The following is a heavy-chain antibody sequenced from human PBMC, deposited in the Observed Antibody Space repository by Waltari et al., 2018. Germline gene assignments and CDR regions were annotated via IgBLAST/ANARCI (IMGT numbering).Heavy chain of an antibody. Sequence: EVQLVESGGGLVQPGGSLRLSGASSGFIFSRYWMSWVRQTPGKGREWVANINYDGSQKYYVDSVKGRFTISRDNAKNSVYLQMNRLRVEDTAVYYCAKSRGFEYWGQGTLITVSS. V-gene: IGHV3-7*01. D-gene: IGHD2-2*01. CDR1: GFIFSRYW. CDR2: INYDGSQK. J-gene: IGHJ4*02. CDR3: AKSRGFEY.